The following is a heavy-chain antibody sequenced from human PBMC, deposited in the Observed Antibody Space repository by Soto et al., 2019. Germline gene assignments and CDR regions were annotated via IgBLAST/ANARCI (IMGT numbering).Heavy chain of an antibody. CDR2: ISAYNGNT. CDR1: GYSFTSFG. V-gene: IGHV1-18*04. CDR3: AGDDPGFGGAASPNWFDP. J-gene: IGHJ5*02. D-gene: IGHD3-10*01. Sequence: QVRLVQSGPEVKKPGASVKVSCKASGYSFTSFGITWVRQAPGQGLEWMGWISAYNGNTYYAQKLQGRVTMTTDTSTSTAHMELRSLTSDDTAVYYCAGDDPGFGGAASPNWFDPWGQGTLVTVSS.